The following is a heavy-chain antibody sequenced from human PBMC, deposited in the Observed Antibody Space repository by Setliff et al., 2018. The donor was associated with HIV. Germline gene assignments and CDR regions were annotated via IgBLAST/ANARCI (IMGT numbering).Heavy chain of an antibody. CDR2: INCNSGGT. Sequence: ASVKVSCKSSGYTFTGSFMHWVRQAPGQGLEWMGWINCNSGGTYYAQNFQGRVTMTRDTSINTAYMELSRLRSDDTSVYYCARDDHGDPFDYWGQGTLVTVSS. CDR1: GYTFTGSF. D-gene: IGHD4-17*01. J-gene: IGHJ4*02. CDR3: ARDDHGDPFDY. V-gene: IGHV1-2*02.